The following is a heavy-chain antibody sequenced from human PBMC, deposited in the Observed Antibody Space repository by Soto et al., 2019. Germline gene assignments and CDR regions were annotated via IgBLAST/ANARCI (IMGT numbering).Heavy chain of an antibody. J-gene: IGHJ5*02. Sequence: SETLSLTCTVSGGYISSYYGSWIRQPAGKGLEWIGRIYTSGSTNYNPSLKSRVTMSVDTSKNQFSLKLSSVTAADTAVYYCARGTLTTGYNWFDPWGQGTLVTVSS. CDR3: ARGTLTTGYNWFDP. D-gene: IGHD4-4*01. CDR1: GGYISSYY. V-gene: IGHV4-4*07. CDR2: IYTSGST.